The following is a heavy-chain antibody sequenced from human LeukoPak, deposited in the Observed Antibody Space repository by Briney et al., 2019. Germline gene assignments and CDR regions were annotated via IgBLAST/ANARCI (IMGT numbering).Heavy chain of an antibody. CDR3: ARDRPVYGGNPINDY. Sequence: PGGSLRLSCAASGFTFSSYSMNWVRQAPGKGLEWVSYISSSSSTIYYADSVKGRFTISRDNAKNSLYLQMNSLRAEDTAVYYCARDRPVYGGNPINDYWGQGTLVTVSS. CDR2: ISSSSSTI. CDR1: GFTFSSYS. D-gene: IGHD2-8*01. V-gene: IGHV3-48*04. J-gene: IGHJ4*02.